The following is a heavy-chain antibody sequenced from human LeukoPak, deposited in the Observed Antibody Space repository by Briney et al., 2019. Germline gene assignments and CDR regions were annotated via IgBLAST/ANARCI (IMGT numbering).Heavy chain of an antibody. CDR2: IIPIFGTA. D-gene: IGHD6-19*01. CDR1: GGTFSSYA. J-gene: IGHJ4*02. V-gene: IGHV1-69*01. CDR3: ARGAANIAVAGTGYYFDY. Sequence: SVKVSCKASGGTFSSYAISWVRQAPGQGLEWMGGIIPIFGTANYAQKFQGRVAITADESTSTAYMELSSLRSEDTAVYYCARGAANIAVAGTGYYFDYWGQGTLVTVSS.